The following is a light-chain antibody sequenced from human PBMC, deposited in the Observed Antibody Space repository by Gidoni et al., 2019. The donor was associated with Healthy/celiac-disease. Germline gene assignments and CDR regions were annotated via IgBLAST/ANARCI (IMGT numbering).Light chain of an antibody. CDR3: QRGYT. Sequence: EIVMTQSPATLSVSPGERATLSCRASQSVSSNLAWYQQKPGQAPRLLSYGASTRATGIPARSSGSGSGTEFTLTISSLQSEDFAVYYCQRGYTFGQGTKLEIK. J-gene: IGKJ2*01. CDR2: GAS. CDR1: QSVSSN. V-gene: IGKV3-15*01.